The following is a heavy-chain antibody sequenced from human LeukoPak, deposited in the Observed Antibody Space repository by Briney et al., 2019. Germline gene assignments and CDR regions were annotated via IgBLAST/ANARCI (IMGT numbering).Heavy chain of an antibody. CDR3: ARSGKVGATLIDAFDI. CDR2: ISSSSSYI. V-gene: IGHV3-21*01. CDR1: GFTFSSYS. J-gene: IGHJ3*02. D-gene: IGHD1-26*01. Sequence: GGSLRLSCAASGFTFSSYSMNWVRQAPGKGLEWVSSISSSSSYIYYADSVKGRFTISRDNAKNSLYLQMNSLRAEDTAVYYCARSGKVGATLIDAFDIWGQGTMVTVSS.